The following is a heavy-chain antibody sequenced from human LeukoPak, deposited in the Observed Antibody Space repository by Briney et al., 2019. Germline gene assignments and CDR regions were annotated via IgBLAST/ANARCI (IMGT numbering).Heavy chain of an antibody. CDR3: ARNASDSGTSYFDY. J-gene: IGHJ4*02. D-gene: IGHD1-26*01. Sequence: PSETLSLTCTVSGGSISSSTYYWGWIRHPPGKGLEWIGSIYYSGSTSYNPSLKSRVTISVDTSKKQFSLKLDSVTAADTAVYYCARNASDSGTSYFDYWGQGTLVTVSS. V-gene: IGHV4-39*01. CDR2: IYYSGST. CDR1: GGSISSSTYY.